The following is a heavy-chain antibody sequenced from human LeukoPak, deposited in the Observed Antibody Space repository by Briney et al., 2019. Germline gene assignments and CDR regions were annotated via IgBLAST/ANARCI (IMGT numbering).Heavy chain of an antibody. D-gene: IGHD2-21*02. CDR3: ARTTSMTASGYDY. Sequence: ASVKVSCKASGYTFTNYHINWVRQASGQGLEWMTWVNPDTGDKGYARKFQDRVTITTDTSISTAYMELSSLSSEDTAVYFCARTTSMTASGYDYWGQGTLVTVSS. J-gene: IGHJ4*02. V-gene: IGHV1-8*03. CDR2: VNPDTGDK. CDR1: GYTFTNYH.